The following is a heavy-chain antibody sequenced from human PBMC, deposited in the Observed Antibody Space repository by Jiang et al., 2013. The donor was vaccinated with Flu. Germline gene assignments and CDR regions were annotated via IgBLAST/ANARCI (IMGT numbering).Heavy chain of an antibody. CDR1: GFTFSYYA. V-gene: IGHV3-30*02. Sequence: VVQPGGSLRLSCVASGFTFSYYAMHWVRQAPGKGLEWVARIWHDGSNRYYADSVNGRFTVSRDNSKNTLYLQMNSLRAEDTALYYCATLRGSTYDSYLLDFWGQGTLVSVSS. J-gene: IGHJ4*02. CDR3: ATLRGSTYDSYLLDF. CDR2: IWHDGSNR. D-gene: IGHD2-2*01.